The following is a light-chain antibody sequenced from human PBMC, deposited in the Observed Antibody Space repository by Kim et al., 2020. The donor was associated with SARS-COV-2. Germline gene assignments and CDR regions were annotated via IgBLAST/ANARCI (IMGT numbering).Light chain of an antibody. V-gene: IGKV3-20*01. CDR2: GVS. Sequence: LSPGERATLSGRASHGMSQNFLAWNQQKPGQAPRLLIYGVSNRATGIPDRFSGSGSGTDFTLTINRLEPEDVAVYYCQQYGGSSYTFGQGSKLEIK. J-gene: IGKJ2*01. CDR3: QQYGGSSYT. CDR1: HGMSQNF.